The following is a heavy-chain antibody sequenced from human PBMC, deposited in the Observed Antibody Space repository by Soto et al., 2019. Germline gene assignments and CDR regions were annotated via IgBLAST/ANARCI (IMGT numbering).Heavy chain of an antibody. CDR1: GGSILNGGHY. CDR2: IFFSGNT. V-gene: IGHV4-31*03. Sequence: SETLSLTCTVSGGSILNGGHYLTWIRQHPGKGLEWIGRIFFSGNTHYNPALKSRLTFSLDTAKNQFSLKLTSVTAADTAIYYCARDNHGGMLDFCGAGTPVTVS. CDR3: ARDNHGGMLDF. D-gene: IGHD2-15*01. J-gene: IGHJ4*02.